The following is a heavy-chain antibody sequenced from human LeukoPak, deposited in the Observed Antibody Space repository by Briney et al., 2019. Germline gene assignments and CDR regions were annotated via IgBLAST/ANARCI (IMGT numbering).Heavy chain of an antibody. D-gene: IGHD3-22*01. CDR2: ISGSGTIT. Sequence: PAGSLRLSCAASGFTLRNYAMGWVRQAPGKGLEWVSAISGSGTITYYADSVKGRFTISRDNSKNTLYLQMSSLRGDDTAIYYCAKDPDHYYDTSAYSFDYWGQGTLVTVS. J-gene: IGHJ4*02. CDR1: GFTLRNYA. CDR3: AKDPDHYYDTSAYSFDY. V-gene: IGHV3-23*01.